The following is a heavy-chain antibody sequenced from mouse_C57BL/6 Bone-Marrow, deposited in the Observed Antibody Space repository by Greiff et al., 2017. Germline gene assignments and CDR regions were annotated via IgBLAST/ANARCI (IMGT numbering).Heavy chain of an antibody. V-gene: IGHV5-16*01. D-gene: IGHD2-3*01. J-gene: IGHJ1*03. CDR1: GFTFSDYH. CDR3: ARDDGYWYFDV. Sequence: EVQLVESEGGLVQPGSSMKLSCTASGFTFSDYHMAWVRQVPEKGLEWVANINYDGSSTYYLDSLKSRFIISRDNAKNILYLQMSSLKSEDTATYYCARDDGYWYFDVWGTGTTVTVSS. CDR2: INYDGSST.